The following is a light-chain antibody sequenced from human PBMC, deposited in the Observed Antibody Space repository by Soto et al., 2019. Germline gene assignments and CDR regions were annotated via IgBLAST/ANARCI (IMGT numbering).Light chain of an antibody. Sequence: DIVMTQSPDSLAVSLGERATINCKSSQSVLYSSNNMNYLAWYQQKPGQPTKLLIYWASTRESGVPDRFSVSGSGTDFTLSISSQQAESVAVYYGEQYYSTLTFGGGTKVEIK. CDR3: EQYYSTLT. CDR1: QSVLYSSNNMNY. V-gene: IGKV4-1*01. J-gene: IGKJ4*01. CDR2: WAS.